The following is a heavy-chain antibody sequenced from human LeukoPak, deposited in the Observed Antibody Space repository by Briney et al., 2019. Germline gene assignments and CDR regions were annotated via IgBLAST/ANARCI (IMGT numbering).Heavy chain of an antibody. D-gene: IGHD2-8*02. V-gene: IGHV3-30*03. CDR1: GFTFSRYA. CDR3: TTVTVCTGSSCPGAFDH. CDR2: ISHDGSDK. Sequence: GGSLRLSCAASGFTFSRYAMHWVRQAPGKGLEWVAVISHDGSDKYYADSVKGRITISRDNSKNTLYLQMNSLKADDTAVYFCTTVTVCTGSSCPGAFDHWGQGTLVTVSS. J-gene: IGHJ4*02.